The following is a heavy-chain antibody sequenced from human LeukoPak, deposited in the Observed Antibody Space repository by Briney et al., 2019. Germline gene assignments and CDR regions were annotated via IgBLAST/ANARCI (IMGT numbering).Heavy chain of an antibody. CDR1: GFTFHSYW. CDR3: ARVGLIAGRPDYYYGMDV. V-gene: IGHV3-7*03. CDR2: IKQDGSEK. J-gene: IGHJ6*02. Sequence: PGGPLRLSCAASGFTFHSYWMSWVRQAPGRGLEWVANIKQDGSEKHYVDSMKGRFTISRDNTKNSLYLQVNSLRAEDTAVYFCARVGLIAGRPDYYYGMDVWGQGTTVTVSS. D-gene: IGHD6-6*01.